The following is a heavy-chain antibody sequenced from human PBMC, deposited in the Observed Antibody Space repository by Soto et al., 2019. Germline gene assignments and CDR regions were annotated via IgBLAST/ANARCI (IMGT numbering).Heavy chain of an antibody. CDR3: ARDSSSSLLTFDY. J-gene: IGHJ4*02. CDR1: GFTFSSYS. D-gene: IGHD6-6*01. V-gene: IGHV3-48*01. CDR2: ISSSSSTI. Sequence: GGSLRLSCAASGFTFSSYSMNWVRQAPGKGLEWVSYISSSSSTIYYADSVKGRFTISRDNAKNSLYLQMNSLRAEDTAVYYCARDSSSSLLTFDYWGQGTLVTVSS.